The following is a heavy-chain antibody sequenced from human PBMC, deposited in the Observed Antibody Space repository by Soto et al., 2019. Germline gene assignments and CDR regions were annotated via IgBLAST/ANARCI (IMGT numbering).Heavy chain of an antibody. CDR3: ARGGGVGVAGSAAFDM. J-gene: IGHJ3*02. CDR2: INPATGAA. Sequence: QLHLVQSGAVVKKPGASVTVSCSASGYPVTAYYMHWVRQAPGRGLEGMGGINPATGAAKYTPTFQGRVPMTRDTATSTVFMELSGLASEDTAVFYCARGGGVGVAGSAAFDMWGQGTLVTVSS. D-gene: IGHD3-3*01. CDR1: GYPVTAYY. V-gene: IGHV1-2*02.